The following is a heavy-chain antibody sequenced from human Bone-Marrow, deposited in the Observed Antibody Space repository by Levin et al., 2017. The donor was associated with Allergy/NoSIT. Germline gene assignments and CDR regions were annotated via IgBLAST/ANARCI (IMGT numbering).Heavy chain of an antibody. D-gene: IGHD6-13*01. J-gene: IGHJ4*02. V-gene: IGHV3-74*01. CDR2: INTDGSST. Sequence: GESLKISCAASGFTFSRYWMHWVRQAPGKGLVWVSRINTDGSSTNNADSVQGRFTISRDNAKNTLYLQMNSLRGEDTAVYYCARVGSSWSLDYWGQGTLVTVSS. CDR3: ARVGSSWSLDY. CDR1: GFTFSRYW.